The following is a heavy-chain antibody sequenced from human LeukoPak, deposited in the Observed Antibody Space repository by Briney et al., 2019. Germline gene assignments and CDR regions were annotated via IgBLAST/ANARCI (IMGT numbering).Heavy chain of an antibody. CDR2: IFYSGST. CDR3: ARIYSGTYYGMDV. D-gene: IGHD1-26*01. J-gene: IGHJ6*02. Sequence: PSETLSLTCTVSGGSISSQYWSWIRQAPGKGLEWIGYIFYSGSTNYKPSLKSRVTISVDTSKNQFSLRLSSVTAADTAVYYCARIYSGTYYGMDVWGQGTTVTVSS. V-gene: IGHV4-59*11. CDR1: GGSISSQY.